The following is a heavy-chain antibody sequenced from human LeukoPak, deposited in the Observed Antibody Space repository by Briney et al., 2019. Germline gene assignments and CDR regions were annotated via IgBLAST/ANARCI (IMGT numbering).Heavy chain of an antibody. CDR1: GYTFTGYY. V-gene: IGHV1-2*02. Sequence: ASVKVSCKASGYTFTGYYMHWVRQAPGQGLEWMGWINPNSGGTNYAQKFQGRVTMTRDTSISTAYMELSRLRSDDTAVYYCARRYGDYNNNWFDPWGRGILVTVSS. D-gene: IGHD4-17*01. CDR3: ARRYGDYNNNWFDP. J-gene: IGHJ5*02. CDR2: INPNSGGT.